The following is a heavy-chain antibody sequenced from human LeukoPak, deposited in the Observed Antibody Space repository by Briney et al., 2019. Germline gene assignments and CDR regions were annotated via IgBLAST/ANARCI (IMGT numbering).Heavy chain of an antibody. D-gene: IGHD4-17*01. Sequence: GGSLRLSCAASGFTFSSYAMHWVRQAPGKGLEWVAVISYDGSNKYYADSVKGRFTISRDKSKNTLCLQMNSLRAEDTAVYYCAREGSTVTTPYYFDYWGQGTLVTVSP. CDR3: AREGSTVTTPYYFDY. J-gene: IGHJ4*02. CDR2: ISYDGSNK. CDR1: GFTFSSYA. V-gene: IGHV3-30-3*01.